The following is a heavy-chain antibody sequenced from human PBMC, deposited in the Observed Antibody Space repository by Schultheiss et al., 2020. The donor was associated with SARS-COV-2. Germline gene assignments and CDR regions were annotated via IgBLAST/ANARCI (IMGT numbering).Heavy chain of an antibody. CDR1: GFTFSRYW. CDR3: ARDPRVGATTWFDP. V-gene: IGHV3-74*03. Sequence: GGSLSLSCAASGFTFSRYWMHWVRQSPGKGLEWVARLSGDGSSTKYADAVKGRFTISRERGTNTLLLQMNSLRVEDTAVYFCARDPRVGATTWFDPWGQGTPVTVSS. CDR2: LSGDGSST. J-gene: IGHJ5*02. D-gene: IGHD1-26*01.